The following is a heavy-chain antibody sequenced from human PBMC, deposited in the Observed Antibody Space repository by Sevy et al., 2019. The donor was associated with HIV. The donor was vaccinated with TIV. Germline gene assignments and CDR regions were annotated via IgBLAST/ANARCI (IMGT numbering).Heavy chain of an antibody. D-gene: IGHD1-26*01. J-gene: IGHJ4*02. CDR2: IRSKGNSFAT. CDR1: GFAFRGSA. CDR3: AGQVGDTVMAIFDY. Sequence: GGSLRLSCAASGFAFRGSAIHWVRQASGKGLEWIGRIRSKGNSFATDYVPSVKGRFTISRDDSKKTAYLEMSSLQIDDTAVYYCAGQVGDTVMAIFDYWGQGTLVTVSS. V-gene: IGHV3-73*01.